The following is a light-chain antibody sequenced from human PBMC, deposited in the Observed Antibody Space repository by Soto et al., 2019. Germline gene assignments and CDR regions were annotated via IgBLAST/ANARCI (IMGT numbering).Light chain of an antibody. J-gene: IGLJ1*01. CDR1: SSDIGGYNF. CDR2: EVS. CDR3: SSFRSGTTL. V-gene: IGLV2-14*01. Sequence: QSVLTQPASVSGSPGQSITISCTGTSSDIGGYNFVSWYHQHPGKAPKLMIYEVSNRPSGVSDRFSGSKSGNTASLTISGLQAEDGADYYCSSFRSGTTLFATGTKVTVL.